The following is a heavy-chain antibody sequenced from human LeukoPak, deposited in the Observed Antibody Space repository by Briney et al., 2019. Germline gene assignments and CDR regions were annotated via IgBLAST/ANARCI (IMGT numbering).Heavy chain of an antibody. CDR1: GGSFSGYY. Sequence: PSETLSLTCAVYGGSFSGYYWSWIRQPPGKGLEWIGNIYYSGNTYYNPSLKSRVTISVDTSKNQFSLKLSSVTAADTAVYYCARYSSGWYGPSYFDSWGQGTLVTVSS. V-gene: IGHV4-34*01. CDR2: IYYSGNT. CDR3: ARYSSGWYGPSYFDS. J-gene: IGHJ4*02. D-gene: IGHD6-19*01.